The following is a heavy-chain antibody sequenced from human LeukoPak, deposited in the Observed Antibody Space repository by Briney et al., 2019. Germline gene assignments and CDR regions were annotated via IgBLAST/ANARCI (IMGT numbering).Heavy chain of an antibody. CDR1: GGSLGGHY. CDR2: ITLGGST. V-gene: IGHV4-34*01. CDR3: ARGSERSGWSDDL. D-gene: IGHD6-19*01. J-gene: IGHJ5*02. Sequence: SETLSLTCAVYGGSLGGHYWTWIRQSPEKGLEWIGQITLGGSTDYNPSLKSRVLISVDMSHNQFFLNVTSVTAADTAVYFCARGSERSGWSDDLWGQGTRVTVSS.